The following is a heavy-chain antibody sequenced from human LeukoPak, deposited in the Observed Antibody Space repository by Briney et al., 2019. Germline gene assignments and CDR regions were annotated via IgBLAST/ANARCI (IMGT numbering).Heavy chain of an antibody. D-gene: IGHD3/OR15-3a*01. CDR1: GFNFSTFG. Sequence: GGSLRLSCSASGFNFSTFGMNWVRQAPGKGLQWVSFISSSSSYIYYAGSVKGRFSISRDNAKNSLYLQMNNLRAEDTAVYFCAKDLVLDWGWNYWVVGNGYWGQGTLVTVSS. J-gene: IGHJ4*02. V-gene: IGHV3-21*01. CDR3: AKDLVLDWGWNYWVVGNGY. CDR2: ISSSSSYI.